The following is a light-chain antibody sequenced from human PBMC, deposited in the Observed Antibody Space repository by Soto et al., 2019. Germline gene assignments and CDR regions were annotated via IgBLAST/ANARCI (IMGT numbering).Light chain of an antibody. Sequence: QSALAQPASVSGSPGQSITFSCTGSSSDIGYYNFVSWYQQHPGKAPKLLIFGVTNRPSGISDRFSGSKSGATASLTISGLQAEDEADYYCSSYASTNSLVFGTGTKLTVL. CDR1: SSDIGYYNF. J-gene: IGLJ1*01. CDR2: GVT. CDR3: SSYASTNSLV. V-gene: IGLV2-14*03.